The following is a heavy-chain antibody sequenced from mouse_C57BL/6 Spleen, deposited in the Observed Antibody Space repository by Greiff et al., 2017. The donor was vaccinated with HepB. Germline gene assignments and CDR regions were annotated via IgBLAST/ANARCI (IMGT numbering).Heavy chain of an antibody. CDR1: GFTFSSYG. CDR3: ARPGIYDGYNYFDY. J-gene: IGHJ2*01. V-gene: IGHV5-6*01. D-gene: IGHD2-3*01. Sequence: EVMLVESGGDLVKPGGSLKLSCAASGFTFSSYGMSWVRQTPDKRLEWVATISSGGSYTYYPDSVKGRFTISRDNAKNTLYLQMSSLKSEDTAMYYSARPGIYDGYNYFDYWGQGTTLTVSS. CDR2: ISSGGSYT.